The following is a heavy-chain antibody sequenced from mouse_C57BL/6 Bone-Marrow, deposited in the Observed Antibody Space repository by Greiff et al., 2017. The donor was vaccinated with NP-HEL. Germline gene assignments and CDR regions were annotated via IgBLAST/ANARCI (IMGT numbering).Heavy chain of an antibody. CDR1: GYTFTDYY. D-gene: IGHD1-1*01. J-gene: IGHJ3*01. CDR2: INPNNGGT. V-gene: IGHV1-26*01. Sequence: EVQLQQSGPELVKPGASVKISCKASGYTFTDYYMNWVKQSHGKSLEWIGDINPNNGGTSYNQKFKGKATLTVDKSSSTAYMELRSLTSEDSAVYYCAGYYGSDAYWGQGTLVTVSA. CDR3: AGYYGSDAY.